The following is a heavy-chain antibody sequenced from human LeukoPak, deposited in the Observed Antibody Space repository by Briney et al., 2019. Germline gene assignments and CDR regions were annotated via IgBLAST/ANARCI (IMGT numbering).Heavy chain of an antibody. CDR1: GFTFSSYA. CDR3: AKDRVRQIVTRPGISFDY. CDR2: ISGSGGST. Sequence: GGSLRLSCAASGFTFSSYAMSWVRQAPGKGLEWVSAISGSGGSTYYADSVKGRFTISRDNSKDTLYLQMNSLRAEDTAVYYCAKDRVRQIVTRPGISFDYWGQGTLVTVSS. D-gene: IGHD2/OR15-2a*01. V-gene: IGHV3-23*01. J-gene: IGHJ4*02.